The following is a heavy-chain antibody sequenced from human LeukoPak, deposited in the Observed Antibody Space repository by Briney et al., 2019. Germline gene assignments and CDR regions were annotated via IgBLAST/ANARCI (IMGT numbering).Heavy chain of an antibody. V-gene: IGHV1-46*01. CDR2: INPSGGST. CDR1: GYTFTSYY. D-gene: IGHD2-15*01. Sequence: GASVKVSCKASGYTFTSYYMHWVRQAPGQGLERMGIINPSGGSTSYAQKFQGRVTMTRDTSTSTVYMELSSLRSEDTAVYYCARWGYCSGGSCYSRGNYYYGMDVWGQGTTVTVSS. J-gene: IGHJ6*02. CDR3: ARWGYCSGGSCYSRGNYYYGMDV.